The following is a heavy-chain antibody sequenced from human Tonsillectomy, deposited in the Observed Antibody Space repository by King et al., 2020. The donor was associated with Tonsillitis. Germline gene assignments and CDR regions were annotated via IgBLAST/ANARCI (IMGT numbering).Heavy chain of an antibody. J-gene: IGHJ4*02. CDR1: GFTFSTFE. CDR3: ASDSGFDY. CDR2: ISRSGRTI. V-gene: IGHV3-48*03. Sequence: VQLVESGGGLVQPGGSLRLSCAASGFTFSTFEMNWVRQAPGVGLEWVSYISRSGRTIHYADSVKGRFTISRDNAKNSLYLQMNSLRAEDTAVYFCASDSGFDYWGQGTLVTVSS. D-gene: IGHD2-15*01.